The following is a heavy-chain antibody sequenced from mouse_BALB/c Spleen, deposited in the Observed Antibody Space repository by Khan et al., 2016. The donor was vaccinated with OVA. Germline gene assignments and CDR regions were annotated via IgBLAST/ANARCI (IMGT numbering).Heavy chain of an antibody. V-gene: IGHV1S135*01. D-gene: IGHD3-3*01. CDR1: GYSFTSYY. CDR3: ARGTFDY. Sequence: VQLKQSGPELMKPGASVNISCKATGYSFTSYYIHWVKQSHGKSLEWIGYIDPFNGGTDYNQKFKRKATLTVDKSSNTAYMHLSSLTSEDSAVYYCARGTFDYWGQGTLVTVSA. J-gene: IGHJ3*01. CDR2: IDPFNGGT.